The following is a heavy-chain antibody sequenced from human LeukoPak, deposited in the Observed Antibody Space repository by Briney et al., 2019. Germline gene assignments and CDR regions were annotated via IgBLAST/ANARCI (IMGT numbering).Heavy chain of an antibody. V-gene: IGHV3-11*06. D-gene: IGHD6-19*01. Sequence: PGRSLRLSRAASGFTFSDYYMSWIRQAPGKGPEWVSYISSSSSYTNYADSVKGRFTISRDNAKNSLYLQMNSLRAEDTAVYYCARAYSSGWYSDAFDIWGQGTMVTVSS. CDR3: ARAYSSGWYSDAFDI. CDR2: ISSSSSYT. J-gene: IGHJ3*02. CDR1: GFTFSDYY.